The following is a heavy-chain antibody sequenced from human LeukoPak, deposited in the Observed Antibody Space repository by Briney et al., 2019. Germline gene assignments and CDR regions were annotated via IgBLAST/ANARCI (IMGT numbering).Heavy chain of an antibody. V-gene: IGHV1-2*04. J-gene: IGHJ3*02. CDR2: INPNSGGT. CDR1: GYTLTDYF. CDR3: ARPAVTTDAFDI. D-gene: IGHD1-14*01. Sequence: SVKDSCKASGYTLTDYFMHWVRPAPCQGLEWMGWINPNSGGTNYAQKCQGWVTMTRDTFISTAYMELSRLRSDDTAVYYCARPAVTTDAFDIWGQGTMVTVSS.